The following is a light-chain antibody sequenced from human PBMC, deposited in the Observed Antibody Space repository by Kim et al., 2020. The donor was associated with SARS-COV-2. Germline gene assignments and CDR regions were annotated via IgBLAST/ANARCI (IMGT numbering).Light chain of an antibody. CDR2: GAS. CDR1: QTVSNNY. J-gene: IGKJ2*01. V-gene: IGKV3-20*01. Sequence: EIVLTQSPGTLSLSPGDRATLSCRASQTVSNNYISWFQHRPGQPHRLLIYGASTRVTGTPDRFYGGGCGTDFTLNITPMESEDFALFYCQPYGTTPYTFGKGNK. CDR3: QPYGTTPYT.